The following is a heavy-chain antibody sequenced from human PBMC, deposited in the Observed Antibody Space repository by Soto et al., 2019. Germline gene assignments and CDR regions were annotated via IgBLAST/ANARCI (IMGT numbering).Heavy chain of an antibody. Sequence: SETLSLTCAVYGGSFSGYYWSWIRQPPGKGLEWIGRINYSGSTYYNPSLKSRVTISVDTSKNQFSLKLSFMTAADTAVYYCARHLHERGGDYEPDAFDIWGQGTMVTVSS. CDR3: ARHLHERGGDYEPDAFDI. CDR1: GGSFSGYY. V-gene: IGHV4-34*01. CDR2: INYSGST. D-gene: IGHD4-17*01. J-gene: IGHJ3*02.